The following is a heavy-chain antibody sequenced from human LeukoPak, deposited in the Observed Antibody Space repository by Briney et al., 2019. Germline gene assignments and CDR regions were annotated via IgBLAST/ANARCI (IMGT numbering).Heavy chain of an antibody. CDR3: ARLTQAGDYYYGMDV. Sequence: SETLSLTCTVSGGSISSYYWSWIRQPAGKGLEWIGRIYTSGSTNYNPSLKSRVTMSVDTPKNQFSLKLSSVTAADTAVYYCARLTQAGDYYYGMDVWGQGTTVTVSS. J-gene: IGHJ6*02. D-gene: IGHD6-19*01. V-gene: IGHV4-4*07. CDR1: GGSISSYY. CDR2: IYTSGST.